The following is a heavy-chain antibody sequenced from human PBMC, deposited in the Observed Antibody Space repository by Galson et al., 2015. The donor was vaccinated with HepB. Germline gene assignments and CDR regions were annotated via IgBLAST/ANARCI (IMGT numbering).Heavy chain of an antibody. J-gene: IGHJ6*02. D-gene: IGHD7-27*01. CDR2: VDLEDGET. V-gene: IGHV1-69-2*01. CDR3: ATMGKTAYKDYYYYGMDV. CDR1: EYTFSDYH. Sequence: VKVSCKVSEYTFSDYHMQRVQQAPGKGLEWMGLVDLEDGETIYAEKFQGRVTITADTSAETAYMELSSLRSEDTAVYYCATMGKTAYKDYYYYGMDVWGQGTTVTVSS.